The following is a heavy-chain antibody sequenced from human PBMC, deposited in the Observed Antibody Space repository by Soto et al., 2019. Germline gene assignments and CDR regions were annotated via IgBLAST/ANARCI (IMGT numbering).Heavy chain of an antibody. CDR1: GFTFSSYW. CDR2: IKQDGSEK. D-gene: IGHD6-13*01. V-gene: IGHV3-7*03. J-gene: IGHJ5*02. CDR3: ARYSSSWYSGNNWFDP. Sequence: VGSLRLSCAASGFTFSSYWMSWVRQAPGKGLEWVANIKQDGSEKYYVDSVKGRFTISRDNAKNSLYLQMNSLRAEDTAVYYCARYSSSWYSGNNWFDPWGQGTLVTVSS.